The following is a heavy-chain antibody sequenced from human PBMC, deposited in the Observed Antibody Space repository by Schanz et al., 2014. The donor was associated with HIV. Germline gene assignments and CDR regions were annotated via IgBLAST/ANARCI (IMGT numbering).Heavy chain of an antibody. D-gene: IGHD3-22*01. CDR1: GFTFKSYA. V-gene: IGHV3-23*04. CDR3: AKPEYDSSGNSQTHFDY. Sequence: EVQLVESGGGLVQAGESLRLSCAASGFTFKSYAMSWVRQAPDKGLEWVSSISGNGDSAYYADSVKGRFTISRDNSKNTLSLQMTALRTEDTAIYYCAKPEYDSSGNSQTHFDYWGQGTLVSVSS. J-gene: IGHJ4*02. CDR2: ISGNGDSA.